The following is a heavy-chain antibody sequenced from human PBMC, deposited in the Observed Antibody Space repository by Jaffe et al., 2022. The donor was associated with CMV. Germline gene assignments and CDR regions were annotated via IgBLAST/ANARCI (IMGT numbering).Heavy chain of an antibody. CDR3: VKDQRWLQSPDAFDI. Sequence: EVQLVESGGGLVQPGGSLRLSCSASGFTFSSYAMHWVRQAPGKGLEYVSAISSNGGSTYYADSVKGRFTISRDNSKNTLYLQMSSLRAEDTAVYYCVKDQRWLQSPDAFDIWGQGTMVTVSS. V-gene: IGHV3-64D*06. CDR2: ISSNGGST. D-gene: IGHD5-12*01. CDR1: GFTFSSYA. J-gene: IGHJ3*02.